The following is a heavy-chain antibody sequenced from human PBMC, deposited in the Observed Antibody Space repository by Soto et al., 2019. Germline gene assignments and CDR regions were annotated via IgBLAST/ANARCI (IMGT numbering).Heavy chain of an antibody. V-gene: IGHV1-8*01. CDR2: MNPGSGDT. D-gene: IGHD3-16*01. CDR1: GYSFTNND. Sequence: QVQLVQSGAEVREPGASVKVSCKASGYSFTNNDVSWVRQATGQGLEWMGWMNPGSGDTGYAQKFQGRVTMTQDMYKATAYMELTSLRSDDTAIYYCARMATFGSLNWFDPWGQGTLVTVSS. CDR3: ARMATFGSLNWFDP. J-gene: IGHJ5*02.